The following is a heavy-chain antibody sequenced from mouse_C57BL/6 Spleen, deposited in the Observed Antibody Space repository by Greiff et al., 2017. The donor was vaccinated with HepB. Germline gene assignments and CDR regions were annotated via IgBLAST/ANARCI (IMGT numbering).Heavy chain of an antibody. CDR1: GYSFTDYN. D-gene: IGHD1-2*01. J-gene: IGHJ4*01. CDR3: ARRFGVRAEDGYYAMDY. Sequence: EVQLQQSGPELVKPGASVKMSCKASGYSFTDYNMNWVKQSNGKSLEWIGVINPNYGTTSYNQKFKGKATLTVDQSSSTAYMQLNSLTSEDSAVYYCARRFGVRAEDGYYAMDYWGQGTSVTVSS. CDR2: INPNYGTT. V-gene: IGHV1-39*01.